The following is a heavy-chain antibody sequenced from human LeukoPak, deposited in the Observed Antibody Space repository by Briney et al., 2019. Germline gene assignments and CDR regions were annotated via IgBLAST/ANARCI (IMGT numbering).Heavy chain of an antibody. V-gene: IGHV3-48*03. Sequence: GGSLRLSCAASGFNFSSYEMNWVRQAPGKGLEWVSYISSMGSTIYYAHSMMGRFTISRDNAKNSLYLQMNSPRAEDTAIYYCARDRLGMDDWGQGTLVTVSS. J-gene: IGHJ4*02. CDR3: ARDRLGMDD. CDR1: GFNFSSYE. CDR2: ISSMGSTI. D-gene: IGHD7-27*01.